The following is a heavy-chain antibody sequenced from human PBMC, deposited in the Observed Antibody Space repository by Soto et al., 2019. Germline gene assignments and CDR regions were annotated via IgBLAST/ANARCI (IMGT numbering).Heavy chain of an antibody. CDR3: ARAVVPAAIWGDWFDP. CDR1: GGSISSGGYY. D-gene: IGHD2-2*01. J-gene: IGHJ5*02. V-gene: IGHV4-31*03. Sequence: SETLSLTCTVSGGSISSGGYYWSWIRQHPGKGLEWIGYIYYSGSTYYNPSLKSRVTISVDTSKNQFSLKLSSVTAADTAVYYCARAVVPAAIWGDWFDPWGQGTLVTVSS. CDR2: IYYSGST.